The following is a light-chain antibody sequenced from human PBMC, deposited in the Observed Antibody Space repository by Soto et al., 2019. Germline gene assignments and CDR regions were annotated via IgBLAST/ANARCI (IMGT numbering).Light chain of an antibody. CDR1: QSISSY. Sequence: DIQMTQSPSSLSASVGDRVTITCRASQSISSYLNWYQQKPGKAPKLLIYAASSLQSGVPSRFSGSGSGTDFTLTISSLQPEDFATYYCQHSYNTPCPVGQVTK. CDR3: QHSYNTPCP. CDR2: AAS. J-gene: IGKJ2*02. V-gene: IGKV1-39*01.